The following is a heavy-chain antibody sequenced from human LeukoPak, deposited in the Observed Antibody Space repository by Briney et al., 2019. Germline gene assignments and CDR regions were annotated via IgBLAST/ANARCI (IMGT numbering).Heavy chain of an antibody. J-gene: IGHJ4*02. V-gene: IGHV1-69*13. Sequence: VKVSCKASGGTFSSYAISWVRQAPGQGLEWMGGIIPIFGTANYAQRFQGRVTITTDESTSTAYMELSSLRSEDTAVYYCASPRGHAWNYDYWGQGTLVTVSS. D-gene: IGHD1-1*01. CDR3: ASPRGHAWNYDY. CDR2: IIPIFGTA. CDR1: GGTFSSYA.